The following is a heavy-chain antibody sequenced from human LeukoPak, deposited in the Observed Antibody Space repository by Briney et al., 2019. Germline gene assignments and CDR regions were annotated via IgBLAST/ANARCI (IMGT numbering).Heavy chain of an antibody. Sequence: ASVKVSCKASGYTFTGYYMHWVRQAPGQGLEWMGWINPNSGGTNYAQKFQGRVTMTRDTSISTAYMELSRLRTDDTAVYYCARSIAAAGTGSGWFDPWGQGTLVTVSS. CDR1: GYTFTGYY. V-gene: IGHV1-2*02. CDR3: ARSIAAAGTGSGWFDP. CDR2: INPNSGGT. D-gene: IGHD6-13*01. J-gene: IGHJ5*02.